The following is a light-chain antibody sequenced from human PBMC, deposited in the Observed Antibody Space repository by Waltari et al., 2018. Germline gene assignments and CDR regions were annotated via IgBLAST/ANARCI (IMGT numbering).Light chain of an antibody. V-gene: IGKV3-20*01. CDR2: GAS. CDR3: QHYLRLPVT. J-gene: IGKJ1*01. CDR1: QSVHRA. Sequence: EIVFTQSPGTLSLSPGESATLSCRTSQSVHRALAWYQQKPGQAPRLLNYGASNRATGIPDRFNGSGSGTDFSLTISSLEPEDFAVYYCQHYLRLPVTFGQGTKVEVK.